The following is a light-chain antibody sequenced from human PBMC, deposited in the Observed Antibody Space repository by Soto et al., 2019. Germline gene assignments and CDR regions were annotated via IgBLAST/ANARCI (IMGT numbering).Light chain of an antibody. V-gene: IGKV3-20*01. CDR2: GSS. J-gene: IGKJ1*01. CDR1: QSVTSNY. Sequence: EIVLTQSPGTLSLSPGEIATLSCRASQSVTSNYLAGYQQKPGQAPRLLIYGSSSRATGIPDRFSGSGSGTDFTLTISGLEPEDFAVYYCQQYGGSTRTFGQGTKVEIK. CDR3: QQYGGSTRT.